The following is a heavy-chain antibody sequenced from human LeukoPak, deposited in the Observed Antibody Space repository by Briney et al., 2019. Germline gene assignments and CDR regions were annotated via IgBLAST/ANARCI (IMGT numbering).Heavy chain of an antibody. Sequence: PGRSLRLSCAASGFAFSSDGMHWVRQAPGKGLEWVAVISYDGSNKYYADSVKGRFTISRDNSKNTLYLQMNSLRAEDTAVYYCAKGAAADFYYSSYGMDVWGKGTTVTVSS. CDR3: AKGAAADFYYSSYGMDV. CDR1: GFAFSSDG. V-gene: IGHV3-30*18. D-gene: IGHD6-13*01. CDR2: ISYDGSNK. J-gene: IGHJ6*04.